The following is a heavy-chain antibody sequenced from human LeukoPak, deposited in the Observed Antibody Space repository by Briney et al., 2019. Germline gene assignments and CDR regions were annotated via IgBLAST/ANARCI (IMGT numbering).Heavy chain of an antibody. V-gene: IGHV1-46*01. J-gene: IGHJ4*02. CDR1: GYTFTSYY. CDR3: ARESSNSAFDY. CDR2: INPSGGST. Sequence: ASVKVSCKASGYTFTSYYMHWVRQAPGQGLEWMGIINPSGGSTSYAQKLQGRVTMTTDTSTSTAYMELRSLRSDDTAVYYCARESSNSAFDYWGQGTLVTVSS. D-gene: IGHD7-27*01.